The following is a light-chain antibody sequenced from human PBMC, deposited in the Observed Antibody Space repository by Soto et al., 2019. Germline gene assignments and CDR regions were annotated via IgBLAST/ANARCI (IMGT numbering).Light chain of an antibody. Sequence: EIVMTQSPATLSVSPGERATLSCRASQSVTSNLAWYQQKPGQAPRLLMYGVSTRATGIPARFGGSGSATEFTLTISSLQSEDFAVYYRQQYSQWPLTFGGGTKVEMK. CDR3: QQYSQWPLT. J-gene: IGKJ4*01. CDR1: QSVTSN. CDR2: GVS. V-gene: IGKV3-15*01.